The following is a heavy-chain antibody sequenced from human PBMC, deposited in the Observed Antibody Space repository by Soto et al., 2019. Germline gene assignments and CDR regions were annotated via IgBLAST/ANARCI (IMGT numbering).Heavy chain of an antibody. Sequence: QVQLVESGGGVVQPGRSLRLSCAASGFTFSSYGMHWVRQAPGKGLEWVAVISYDGSNKYYADSVKGRFTISRDNSKNTLYLQMNSMRAEDTAVYYCANTYGDYYNYYYYGMDFWGQGTTVAVSS. J-gene: IGHJ6*02. D-gene: IGHD4-17*01. CDR2: ISYDGSNK. CDR3: ANTYGDYYNYYYYGMDF. V-gene: IGHV3-30*18. CDR1: GFTFSSYG.